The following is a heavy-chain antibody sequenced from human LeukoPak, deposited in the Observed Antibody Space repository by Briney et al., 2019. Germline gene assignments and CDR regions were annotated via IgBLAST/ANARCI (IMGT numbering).Heavy chain of an antibody. CDR2: INHSGST. V-gene: IGHV4-34*01. Sequence: SETLSLTCAVYGGSFSGYYWSWIRQLPGKGLEWIGEINHSGSTNYNPSLKSRVTISVDTSKNQFSLKLSSVTAADTAVYYCARLPDSGYFDYWGQGTLVTVSS. D-gene: IGHD3-22*01. CDR1: GGSFSGYY. CDR3: ARLPDSGYFDY. J-gene: IGHJ4*02.